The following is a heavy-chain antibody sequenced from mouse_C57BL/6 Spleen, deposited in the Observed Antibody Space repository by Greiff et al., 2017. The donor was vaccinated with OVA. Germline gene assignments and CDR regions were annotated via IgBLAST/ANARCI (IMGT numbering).Heavy chain of an antibody. CDR2: IYPGSGNT. J-gene: IGHJ2*01. D-gene: IGHD1-1*01. Sequence: QVQLQQSGAELVRPGASVKLSCKASGYTFTDYYINWVKQRPGQGLEWIARIYPGSGNTYYNEKFKGKATLTAEKSSSTAYMQLSSLTSEDSAVYFCARGNLNLLEDYWGQGTTRTVSS. V-gene: IGHV1-76*01. CDR1: GYTFTDYY. CDR3: ARGNLNLLEDY.